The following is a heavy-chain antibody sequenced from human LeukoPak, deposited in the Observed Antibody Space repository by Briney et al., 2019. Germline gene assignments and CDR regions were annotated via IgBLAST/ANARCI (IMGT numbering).Heavy chain of an antibody. V-gene: IGHV3-53*01. Sequence: GGSLRLACAASGFTVSSNYTSWVRQAPGKGLEWVSVIYSGGSTYYADSVKGRFTISRDNSKNTLYLQMNSLRAEDTAVYYCARDLYGAERGYWGQGTLVTVSS. J-gene: IGHJ4*02. D-gene: IGHD4-17*01. CDR2: IYSGGST. CDR1: GFTVSSNY. CDR3: ARDLYGAERGY.